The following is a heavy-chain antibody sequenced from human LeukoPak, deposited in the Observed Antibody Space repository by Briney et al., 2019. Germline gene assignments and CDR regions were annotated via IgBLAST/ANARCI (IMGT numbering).Heavy chain of an antibody. CDR2: MNPNSGNT. J-gene: IGHJ4*02. CDR1: GYTFTSYD. V-gene: IGHV1-8*01. CDR3: AREDSSGYPFDY. D-gene: IGHD3-22*01. Sequence: GASVKVSCKASGYTFTSYDINWVRQATGQGLEWMGWMNPNSGNTGYAQKFQGRATMTRNTSISTAYMELSSLRSEDTAVYYCAREDSSGYPFDYWGQGTLVTVSS.